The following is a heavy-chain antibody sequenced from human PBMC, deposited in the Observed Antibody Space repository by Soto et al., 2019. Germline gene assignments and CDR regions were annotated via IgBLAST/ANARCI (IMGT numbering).Heavy chain of an antibody. J-gene: IGHJ6*02. CDR1: GFTFSSYA. CDR3: ARAGCDGGSCYTLVGLRYGMDV. CDR2: ISYDGNNK. V-gene: IGHV3-30-3*01. D-gene: IGHD2-15*01. Sequence: QVQLVESGGGVVQPGRSQRLSCAASGFTFSSYAMYWVRQAPGKGLEWVPVISYDGNNKYYADSVKGRFTISRDNSKNTLYLQMNSLRAEDTAVYYCARAGCDGGSCYTLVGLRYGMDVWGQGTTVTVSS.